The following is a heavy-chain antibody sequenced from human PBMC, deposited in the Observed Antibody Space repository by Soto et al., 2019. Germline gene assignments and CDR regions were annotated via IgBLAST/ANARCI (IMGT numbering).Heavy chain of an antibody. CDR2: IHYSGST. CDR1: AGILSPGS. J-gene: IGHJ6*03. Sequence: SAGILSPGSRLLCRHFPGKGLEWIGYIHYSGSTNYNPSLESRVTMSIDTSESQFSLRLRSVTAADTAVYYCASLDYYDFLAVWGKGTAVTVSS. CDR3: ASLDYYDFLAV. V-gene: IGHV4-59*12.